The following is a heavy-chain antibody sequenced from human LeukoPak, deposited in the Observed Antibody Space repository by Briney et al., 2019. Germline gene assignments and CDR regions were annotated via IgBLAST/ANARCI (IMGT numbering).Heavy chain of an antibody. CDR3: ARDFSDPNYYFYYMDV. V-gene: IGHV3-11*04. CDR2: ISSSGSTK. D-gene: IGHD1-26*01. CDR1: GFTFSNYY. Sequence: PGGSLRLSCAASGFTFSNYYMSWIRQAPGKGLEWLSYISSSGSTKYYADSVKGRFTISRDNAKNSLYLHMNSLRAEDTAVHYCARDFSDPNYYFYYMDVWGKGTTVTVSS. J-gene: IGHJ6*03.